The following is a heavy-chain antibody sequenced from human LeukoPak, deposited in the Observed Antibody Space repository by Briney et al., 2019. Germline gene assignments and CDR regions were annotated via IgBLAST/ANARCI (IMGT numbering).Heavy chain of an antibody. J-gene: IGHJ5*02. V-gene: IGHV1-2*02. D-gene: IGHD3-3*01. CDR1: GYTFTGYY. CDR2: INPNSGGT. Sequence: ASVKVSCXASGYTFTGYYMHWVRQAPGQGLEWMGWINPNSGGTNYAQKSQGRVTMTRDTSISTAYMELSRLRSDDTAVYYCARARFTIFGVVDPWGQGTLVTVSS. CDR3: ARARFTIFGVVDP.